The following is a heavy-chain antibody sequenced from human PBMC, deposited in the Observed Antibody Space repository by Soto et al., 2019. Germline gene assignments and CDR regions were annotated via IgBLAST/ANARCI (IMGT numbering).Heavy chain of an antibody. V-gene: IGHV3-7*01. Sequence: WGSLRLSCAASGFTFSTYYMNWVRQAPGKGLEWVATIKQDGSETYYVDSVKGRFTISRDDAMTSLFLQMNSLRAEDTAVYYCARDRGYCRGGTCYSVLDYWGQGTLVTVSS. CDR2: IKQDGSET. J-gene: IGHJ4*02. CDR3: ARDRGYCRGGTCYSVLDY. CDR1: GFTFSTYY. D-gene: IGHD2-15*01.